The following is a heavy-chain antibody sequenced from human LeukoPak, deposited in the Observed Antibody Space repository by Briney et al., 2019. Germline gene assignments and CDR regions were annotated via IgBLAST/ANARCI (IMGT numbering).Heavy chain of an antibody. CDR2: ISSSGYI. Sequence: GGSLRLSCAASGFTFSSYSMNWVRQAPGKGLEWVSSISSSGYIYYADSVKGRFTISRDNAKNSLYLQMNSLRAEDTAVYYCARDTGAYYDSGGLDYWGQGTLVTVSS. J-gene: IGHJ4*02. D-gene: IGHD3-22*01. V-gene: IGHV3-21*01. CDR1: GFTFSSYS. CDR3: ARDTGAYYDSGGLDY.